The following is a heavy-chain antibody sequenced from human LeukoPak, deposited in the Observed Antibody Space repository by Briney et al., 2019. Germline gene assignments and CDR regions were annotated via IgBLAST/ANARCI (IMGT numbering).Heavy chain of an antibody. Sequence: SETLSLTCTVSGDSFSYFYWSWIRQPPGKGLEWIGYIYYSGSTNYNPSLKSRVTISVDTSKNQFSLKLSSVTAEDTAVYYCARVRLRRQKLYYYYMDVWGKGTTVTVSS. V-gene: IGHV4-59*01. J-gene: IGHJ6*03. D-gene: IGHD5-12*01. CDR3: ARVRLRRQKLYYYYMDV. CDR2: IYYSGST. CDR1: GDSFSYFY.